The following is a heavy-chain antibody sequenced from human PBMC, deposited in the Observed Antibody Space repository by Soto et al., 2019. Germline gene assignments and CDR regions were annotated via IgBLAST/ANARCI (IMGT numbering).Heavy chain of an antibody. V-gene: IGHV3-23*01. CDR3: ATEMGATQGPFDN. CDR1: VFPFGANA. D-gene: IGHD1-26*01. J-gene: IGHJ4*02. CDR2: LSNTGRRT. Sequence: EVQVLESGGGLVQPGGSLRLSCVVSVFPFGANAMSWVHQAPRKGLEWVSGLSNTGRRTSYADSVKGRFNISRDNSENTVYLQMNSLRVEDTAVYYCATEMGATQGPFDNWGQGTLVTVSS.